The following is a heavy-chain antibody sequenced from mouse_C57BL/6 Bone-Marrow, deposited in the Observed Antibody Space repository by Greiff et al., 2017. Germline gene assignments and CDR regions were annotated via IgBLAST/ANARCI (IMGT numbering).Heavy chain of an antibody. Sequence: VQLQESGAELMKPGASVKLSCKATGYTFTGYWIEWVKQRPGHGLEWIGEILPGSGSTNSNEKFKGKATFTADTSSNTAYMQLSSLTTEDSAIYYCARNYGSSWYFDVWGTGTTVTVSS. D-gene: IGHD1-1*01. V-gene: IGHV1-9*01. CDR2: ILPGSGST. CDR1: GYTFTGYW. CDR3: ARNYGSSWYFDV. J-gene: IGHJ1*03.